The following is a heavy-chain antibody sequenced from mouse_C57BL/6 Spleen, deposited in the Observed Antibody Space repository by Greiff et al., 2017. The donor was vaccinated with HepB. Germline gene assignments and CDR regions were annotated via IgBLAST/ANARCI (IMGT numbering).Heavy chain of an antibody. CDR2: IHPSDSDT. Sequence: QVQLQQPGAELVKPGASVKVSCKASGYTFTSYWMHWVKRRPGQGLEWIGRIHPSDSDTNYNQKFKGKATLTVDKSSSTAYMHLSSLTSEDSAVYYCEIYYDYDGYYFDSWGQGTTLTVSS. D-gene: IGHD2-4*01. CDR3: EIYYDYDGYYFDS. V-gene: IGHV1-74*01. J-gene: IGHJ2*01. CDR1: GYTFTSYW.